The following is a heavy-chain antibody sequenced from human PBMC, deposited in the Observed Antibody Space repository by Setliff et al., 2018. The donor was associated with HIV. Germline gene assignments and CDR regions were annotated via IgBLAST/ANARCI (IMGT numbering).Heavy chain of an antibody. CDR3: TKGTRYSGF. D-gene: IGHD6-13*01. V-gene: IGHV3-15*01. CDR2: IKSKTDGGTT. Sequence: ETLSLTCTISGASISSYYWSWVRQAPGKGLEWVGRIKSKTDGGTTDYAAPVKGRFTISRDDSKNTLYLQMNSLKTEDTAVYYCTKGTRYSGFWGQGTLVTVSS. CDR1: GASISSYY. J-gene: IGHJ4*02.